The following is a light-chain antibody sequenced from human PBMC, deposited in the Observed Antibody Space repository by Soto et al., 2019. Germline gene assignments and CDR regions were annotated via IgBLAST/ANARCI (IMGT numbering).Light chain of an antibody. CDR1: QSISSY. J-gene: IGKJ5*01. V-gene: IGKV1-39*01. CDR3: QQYGSSPIT. Sequence: IQMTQSPSSLSASVGDRVTITCRASQSISSYLNWYQQKPGKAPKLLIYAASSLQSGVPSRFSGSGSGTDFTLTISRLEPEDFAVYYCQQYGSSPITFGQGT. CDR2: AAS.